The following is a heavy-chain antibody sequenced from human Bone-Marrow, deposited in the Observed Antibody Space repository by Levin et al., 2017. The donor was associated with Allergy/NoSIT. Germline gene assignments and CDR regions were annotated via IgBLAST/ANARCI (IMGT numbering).Heavy chain of an antibody. CDR1: GGSISSSSYY. CDR3: ARGEACSGGSCDAFDI. D-gene: IGHD2-15*01. Sequence: SETLSLTCTVSGGSISSSSYYWGWIRQPPGKGLEWIGSIYYSGSTYYNPSLKSRVTISVDTSKNQFSLKLSSVTAADTAVYYCARGEACSGGSCDAFDIWGQGTMVTVSS. J-gene: IGHJ3*02. CDR2: IYYSGST. V-gene: IGHV4-39*07.